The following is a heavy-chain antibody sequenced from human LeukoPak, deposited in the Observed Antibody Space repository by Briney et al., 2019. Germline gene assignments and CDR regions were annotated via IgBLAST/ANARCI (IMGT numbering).Heavy chain of an antibody. Sequence: PGGSLRLSCAGSGFTFSDFWMTWVRQTPGKGLEWVANIKEDGTEKNLVDSVKGRFTISRDNTKNLLFLEMNNLRGDDTAIYYCVRESRRGGAMGLYHNLDYWGQGTLVAVSS. J-gene: IGHJ4*02. CDR3: VRESRRGGAMGLYHNLDY. D-gene: IGHD1-1*01. CDR1: GFTFSDFW. V-gene: IGHV3-7*01. CDR2: IKEDGTEK.